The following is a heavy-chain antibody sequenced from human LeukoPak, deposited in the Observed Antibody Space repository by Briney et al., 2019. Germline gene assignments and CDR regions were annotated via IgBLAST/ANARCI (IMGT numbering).Heavy chain of an antibody. CDR3: ARGDCSSTSCYNFDY. CDR1: GGSISSYY. Sequence: PSETLSLTCTVSGGSISSYYWSWIRQPPGKGLEWIGYIYYSGSTNYNPSLKSRVTISVDTSKNQFSLKLSSVTAADTAVYYCARGDCSSTSCYNFDYWGQGTLVTVSS. CDR2: IYYSGST. V-gene: IGHV4-59*12. J-gene: IGHJ4*02. D-gene: IGHD2-2*02.